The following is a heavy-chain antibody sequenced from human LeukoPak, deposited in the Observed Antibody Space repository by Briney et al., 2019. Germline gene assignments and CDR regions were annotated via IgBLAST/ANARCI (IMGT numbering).Heavy chain of an antibody. J-gene: IGHJ6*02. V-gene: IGHV4-39*01. CDR2: IYYSGST. Sequence: SETLSLTCTVSGGSISSSSYYWGWIRQPPGKGLEWIGSIYYSGSTYHNPSLKSRVTISVDTSKNQFSLKLSSVTAADTAVYYCARWDYYYGMDVWGQGTTVTVSS. D-gene: IGHD1-26*01. CDR1: GGSISSSSYY. CDR3: ARWDYYYGMDV.